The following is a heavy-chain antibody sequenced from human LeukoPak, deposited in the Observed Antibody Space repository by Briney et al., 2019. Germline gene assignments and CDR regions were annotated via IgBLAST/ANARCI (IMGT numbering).Heavy chain of an antibody. Sequence: ASVKVSCKASGYTFTGYYMHWVRQAPGQGLEWMGWMNPNSGGTTYAQKFQGKVTMTRDTSISTAYMELSRLRSDDTAVYYCARSRYSYGSDYWGQGTLVTVSS. CDR2: MNPNSGGT. CDR3: ARSRYSYGSDY. V-gene: IGHV1-2*02. D-gene: IGHD5-18*01. J-gene: IGHJ4*02. CDR1: GYTFTGYY.